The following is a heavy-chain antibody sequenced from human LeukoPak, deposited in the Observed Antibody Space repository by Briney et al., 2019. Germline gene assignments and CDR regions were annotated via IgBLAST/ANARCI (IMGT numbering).Heavy chain of an antibody. CDR1: GGSISSSSYY. Sequence: SETLSLTCTVSGGSISSSSYYWGWIRQPPGKGLEWIGSIYYSGSTYYNPSLKSRVTISVDTSKNQFSLKLSSVTAADTVVYYCASPFYDILTGSFPFDIWGQGTMVTVSS. J-gene: IGHJ3*02. CDR3: ASPFYDILTGSFPFDI. D-gene: IGHD3-9*01. V-gene: IGHV4-39*01. CDR2: IYYSGST.